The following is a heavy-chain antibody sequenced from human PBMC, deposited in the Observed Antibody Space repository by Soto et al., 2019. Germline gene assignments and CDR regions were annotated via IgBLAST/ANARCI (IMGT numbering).Heavy chain of an antibody. CDR1: GFTFSSYS. J-gene: IGHJ6*02. CDR3: AREGAYDIGYYYGMDV. D-gene: IGHD3-9*01. V-gene: IGHV3-48*04. Sequence: GGSLRLSCAASGFTFSSYSMNWVRQAPGKGLEWVSYISSSSSTIYYADSVKGRFTISRDNAKNSLYLQMNSLRAEDTAVYYCAREGAYDIGYYYGMDVWGQGTTVTVSS. CDR2: ISSSSSTI.